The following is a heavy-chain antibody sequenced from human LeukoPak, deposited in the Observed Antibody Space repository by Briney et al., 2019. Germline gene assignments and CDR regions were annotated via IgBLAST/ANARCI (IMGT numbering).Heavy chain of an antibody. J-gene: IGHJ6*03. CDR1: GFTFSNYW. V-gene: IGHV3-7*01. CDR2: IKQDGSEK. D-gene: IGHD3-3*01. CDR3: ARDNGVVHGVYYMDV. Sequence: GGSPRLSCAASGFTFSNYWMTWVRQAPGKGLEWVADIKQDGSEKLYVNSVRGRFTISRDNAKMSLFLQMNSLRAEDTAVYYCARDNGVVHGVYYMDVWGKGTTVTVS.